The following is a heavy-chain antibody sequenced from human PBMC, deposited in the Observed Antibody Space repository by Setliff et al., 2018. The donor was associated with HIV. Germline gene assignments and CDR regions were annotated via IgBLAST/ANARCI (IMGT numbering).Heavy chain of an antibody. Sequence: PGGSLRLSCAVSGFTFSSYSMNWVRQAPGKGPEWVSAISGSGGITYYADSVKGRFTISRDNSKNTLYLQMNSLRAEDTAVYYCASMVGSELANYYYYYMDVWGKGTTVTVSS. CDR2: ISGSGGIT. CDR1: GFTFSSYS. CDR3: ASMVGSELANYYYYYMDV. V-gene: IGHV3-23*01. D-gene: IGHD2-15*01. J-gene: IGHJ6*03.